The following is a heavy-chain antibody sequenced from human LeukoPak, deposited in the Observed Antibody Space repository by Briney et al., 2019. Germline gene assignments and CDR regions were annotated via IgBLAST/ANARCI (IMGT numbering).Heavy chain of an antibody. CDR2: IWYDGSDK. J-gene: IGHJ4*02. V-gene: IGHV3-33*01. D-gene: IGHD5-24*01. CDR1: GFTFSRYG. Sequence: PGRSLRLSCAVSGFTFSRYGMHWVRQAPGKGLEWVAVIWYDGSDKYYADSVKGRFTISRDNSKNTLYLQMSSLGAEDTAVYYCARDLDGYNPDYWGQGTLVTVSS. CDR3: ARDLDGYNPDY.